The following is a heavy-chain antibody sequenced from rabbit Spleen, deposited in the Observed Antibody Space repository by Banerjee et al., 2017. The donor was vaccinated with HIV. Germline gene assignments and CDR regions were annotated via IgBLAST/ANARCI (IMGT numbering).Heavy chain of an antibody. V-gene: IGHV1S40*01. Sequence: QSLEESGGDLVKPGGTLTLTCKASGIDFSSYYYMCWVRQAPGKGLEWIACIYAGSSGSTYYASWAKGRFTISKTSSTTVTLQMTSLTAADTATYFCARDRGGSYAGYAFDLWGPGHPRHRL. CDR2: IYAGSSGST. CDR3: ARDRGGSYAGYAFDL. D-gene: IGHD7-1*01. CDR1: GIDFSSYYY. J-gene: IGHJ4*01.